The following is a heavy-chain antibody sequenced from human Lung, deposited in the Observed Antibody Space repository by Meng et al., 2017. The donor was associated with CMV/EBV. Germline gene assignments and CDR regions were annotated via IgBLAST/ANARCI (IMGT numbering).Heavy chain of an antibody. J-gene: IGHJ4*02. CDR1: GFTFSSSA. D-gene: IGHD6-13*01. V-gene: IGHV3-23*01. CDR2: ITASGGST. CDR3: AKAFSSSWYREYYDY. Sequence: GEXXKISCAASGFTFSSSAMSWVRQAPGKGLEWVSAITASGGSTYHADSVKGRFTISRDNSKKMLYLQLNSLRVEDTAVYYCAKAFSSSWYREYYDYWGQGXLITVSS.